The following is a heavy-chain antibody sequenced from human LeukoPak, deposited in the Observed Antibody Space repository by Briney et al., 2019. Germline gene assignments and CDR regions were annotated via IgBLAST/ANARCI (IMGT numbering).Heavy chain of an antibody. D-gene: IGHD3-10*01. V-gene: IGHV4-30-2*01. J-gene: IGHJ5*02. CDR1: GASISSGTYS. CDR2: IYHTGST. CDR3: ARGDGSGSGRWFDP. Sequence: SETLSLTCTVSGASISSGTYSWSWIRQPPGEGLEWIGYIYHTGSTYYNPSLKGRVTISVDWSKNQFSLNLNFVTAADTALYYCARGDGSGSGRWFDPWGQGTLITVSS.